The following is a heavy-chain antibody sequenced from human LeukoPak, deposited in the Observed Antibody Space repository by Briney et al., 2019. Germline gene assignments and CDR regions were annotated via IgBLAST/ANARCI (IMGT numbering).Heavy chain of an antibody. CDR1: GFTFSSYW. D-gene: IGHD6-19*01. V-gene: IGHV3-7*05. CDR2: IKQDGSEI. J-gene: IGHJ3*02. CDR3: ARGFLAVDKDAFDI. Sequence: GGSLRLSCAASGFTFSSYWMSWVRQAPGKGLEWVANIKQDGSEIYYVDSVKGRFTISRDNAKNSLYLQMNSLRAEDTAVYYCARGFLAVDKDAFDIWGQGTMVTVSS.